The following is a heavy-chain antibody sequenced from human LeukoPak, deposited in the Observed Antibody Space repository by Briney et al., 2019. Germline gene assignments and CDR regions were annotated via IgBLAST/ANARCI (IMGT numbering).Heavy chain of an antibody. Sequence: ASVKVSCKASGYTFTGYCMHWVRQAPGQGLEWMGWINPNSGGTNYAQKFQGRVTMTRDTSISTAYMELSRLRSDDTAVYYCARGVGLRYFDWSSYYYYGMDVWGQGTTVTVSS. CDR1: GYTFTGYC. J-gene: IGHJ6*02. D-gene: IGHD3-9*01. CDR3: ARGVGLRYFDWSSYYYYGMDV. V-gene: IGHV1-2*02. CDR2: INPNSGGT.